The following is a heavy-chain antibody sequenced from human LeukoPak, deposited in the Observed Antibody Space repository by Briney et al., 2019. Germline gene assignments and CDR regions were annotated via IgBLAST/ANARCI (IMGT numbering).Heavy chain of an antibody. J-gene: IGHJ4*02. D-gene: IGHD6-19*01. Sequence: GGSLRLSCAASGFTFSSYAMSWVRQAPGKGLEWVSAISGSGGSTYYADSVKGRFTISRDNSKNTLFLQMNSLRAEDTATYYCAKDIMAVAGNYFDYWGQGTLVTVSS. CDR3: AKDIMAVAGNYFDY. CDR2: ISGSGGST. V-gene: IGHV3-23*01. CDR1: GFTFSSYA.